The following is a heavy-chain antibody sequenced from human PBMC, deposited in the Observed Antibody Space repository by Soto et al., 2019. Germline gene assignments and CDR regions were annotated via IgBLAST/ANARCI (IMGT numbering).Heavy chain of an antibody. Sequence: SATLSLTCAVSGGSISSGGYSWSWIRQPPGKGLEWIGYIYDSGSSYYNPSLKSRVTISLDRSKNQFSLKLSSVTAADTAVYYCARVPARLGAFDIWGQGTMVTVSS. CDR3: ARVPARLGAFDI. D-gene: IGHD2-2*01. CDR1: GGSISSGGYS. V-gene: IGHV4-30-2*01. CDR2: IYDSGSS. J-gene: IGHJ3*02.